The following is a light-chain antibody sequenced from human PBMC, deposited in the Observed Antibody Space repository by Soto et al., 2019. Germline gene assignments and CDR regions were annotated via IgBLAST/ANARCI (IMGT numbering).Light chain of an antibody. J-gene: IGKJ5*01. CDR1: QSVSSN. Sequence: EIVMTQSPATLSVSPGERATLSCTASQSVSSNLAWYQQKPGQAPRLLIYDASNRATGIPARFSGSGSGTDFTLTISSLEPEDFAVYYCQQRSNWPPEITFGQGTRLEIK. CDR3: QQRSNWPPEIT. V-gene: IGKV3-11*01. CDR2: DAS.